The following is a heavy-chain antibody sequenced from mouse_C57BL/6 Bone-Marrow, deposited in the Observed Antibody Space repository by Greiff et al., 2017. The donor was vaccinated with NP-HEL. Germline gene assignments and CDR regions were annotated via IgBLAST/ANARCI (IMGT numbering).Heavy chain of an antibody. V-gene: IGHV5-17*01. CDR2: ISSGSSTI. Sequence: EVNVVESGGGLVKPGGSLKLSCAASGFTFSDYGMHWVRQAPEKGLEWVAYISSGSSTIYYADTVKGRFTISRDNAKNTLFLQMTSLRSEDTAMYYCARRLRYPMDYWGQGTSVTVSS. CDR3: ARRLRYPMDY. D-gene: IGHD1-1*01. CDR1: GFTFSDYG. J-gene: IGHJ4*01.